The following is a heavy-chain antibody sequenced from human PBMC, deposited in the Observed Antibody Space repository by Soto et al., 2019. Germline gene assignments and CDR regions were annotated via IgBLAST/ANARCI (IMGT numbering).Heavy chain of an antibody. J-gene: IGHJ4*02. CDR2: ISGSGGST. Sequence: EVQLLESGGGLVQPGGSLRLSCAASGFTFSSYAMSWVRQAPGKGLEWVSAISGSGGSTYYADSVKGRFTISRDNSKNTLYLQMNSLRAEDTAVYYCAKDRGIVVVPAAPYAYWGQGTLVTVSS. D-gene: IGHD2-2*01. V-gene: IGHV3-23*01. CDR3: AKDRGIVVVPAAPYAY. CDR1: GFTFSSYA.